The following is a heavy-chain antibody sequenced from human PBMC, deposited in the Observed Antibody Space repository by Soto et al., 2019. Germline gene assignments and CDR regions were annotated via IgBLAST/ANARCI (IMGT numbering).Heavy chain of an antibody. CDR1: EFTFIGAW. V-gene: IGHV3-7*05. CDR3: ATTGGY. Sequence: EVQLVESGGGLVQPGGSLRLSCAASEFTFIGAWMKWVRQAPGRGLAWVATIKQDGSENYYVDSAKGRFTISRDTAKNSLSLQMNSLRAEDTAVYYCATTGGYWGQGTLVTVSS. CDR2: IKQDGSEN. J-gene: IGHJ4*02. D-gene: IGHD3-10*01.